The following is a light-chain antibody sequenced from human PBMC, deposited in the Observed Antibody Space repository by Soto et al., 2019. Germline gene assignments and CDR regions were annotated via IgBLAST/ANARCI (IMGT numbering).Light chain of an antibody. CDR1: SSNIGNNY. Sequence: QSVLTQPPSVSAAPGQKVTISCSGSSSNIGNNYVSWYQQLPGTAPKLLIYDNNKRPSGIPDRFSGSKSGTSATPGITGLQTGDEADYYRGTWDSSLSAKVFGTGTKVTVL. CDR3: GTWDSSLSAKV. V-gene: IGLV1-51*01. J-gene: IGLJ1*01. CDR2: DNN.